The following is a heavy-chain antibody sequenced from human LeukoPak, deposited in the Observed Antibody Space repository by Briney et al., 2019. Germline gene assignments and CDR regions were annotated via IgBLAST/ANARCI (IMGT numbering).Heavy chain of an antibody. CDR2: ISSSSAYI. Sequence: PGGSLRLSCAASEFTFSSYNMNWVRQAPGKGLEWVSSISSSSAYIYYADSVKGRFTISRDNAKNSLYLQMNSLRAEDTAVYYCAREMLWSGYFSNLHFDYWGQGALVTVSS. CDR1: EFTFSSYN. J-gene: IGHJ4*02. D-gene: IGHD3-3*01. CDR3: AREMLWSGYFSNLHFDY. V-gene: IGHV3-21*01.